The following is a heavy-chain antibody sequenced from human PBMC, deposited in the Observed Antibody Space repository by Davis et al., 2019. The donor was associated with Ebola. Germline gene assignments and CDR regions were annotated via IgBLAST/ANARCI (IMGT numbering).Heavy chain of an antibody. J-gene: IGHJ4*02. V-gene: IGHV3-23*01. D-gene: IGHD1-26*01. Sequence: GESLKISCAASGFTFSDFAMSWVRQAPGKGLEWISSIGGSDGSTYYADSVKGRLTISRDDAKNSLYLQMNGLRAEDTAIYYCARDAAWVQAWSHPDYFDHWGQGTLVTVSS. CDR2: IGGSDGST. CDR3: ARDAAWVQAWSHPDYFDH. CDR1: GFTFSDFA.